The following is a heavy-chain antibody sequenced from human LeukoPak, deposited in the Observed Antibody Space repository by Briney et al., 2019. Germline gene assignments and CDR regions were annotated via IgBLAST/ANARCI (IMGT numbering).Heavy chain of an antibody. V-gene: IGHV1-69*06. J-gene: IGHJ6*03. D-gene: IGHD3-16*01. CDR1: GGTFSSYA. CDR3: ARRGKGLGYYMDV. CDR2: IIPIFGTA. Sequence: ASVKVSCKASGGTFSSYAISWVREAPGQGLEWMGGIIPIFGTANYAQKFQGRVTITADKSTSTAYMELSSLTSEDTAMYYCARRGKGLGYYMDVWGKGTTVTISS.